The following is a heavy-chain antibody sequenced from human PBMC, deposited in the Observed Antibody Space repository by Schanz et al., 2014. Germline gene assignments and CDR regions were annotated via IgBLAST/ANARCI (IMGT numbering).Heavy chain of an antibody. Sequence: QVQLVQSGAEVKKPGASVKVSCKASGYTFTSYGISWVRQAPGQGLEWMGWISPYNGNTNYAQKLQGRVTMTADTSTSTAYMDLRSLRSDDTAVYYCARDQSPYTNSSDVRYFAYRGQGSLVTVSS. CDR2: ISPYNGNT. V-gene: IGHV1-18*01. CDR1: GYTFTSYG. CDR3: ARDQSPYTNSSDVRYFAY. D-gene: IGHD6-6*01. J-gene: IGHJ4*02.